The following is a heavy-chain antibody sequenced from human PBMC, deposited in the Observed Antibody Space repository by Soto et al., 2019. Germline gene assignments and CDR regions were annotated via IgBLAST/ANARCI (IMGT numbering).Heavy chain of an antibody. CDR3: ARTPIPGGSVVVVAAPGTFDI. CDR2: IYSGGST. D-gene: IGHD2-15*01. CDR1: GFTVSSNY. J-gene: IGHJ3*02. Sequence: EVQLVESGGGLVQPGGSLRLSCAASGFTVSSNYMSWVRQAPGKGLEWVSVIYSGGSTYYADSVQGRFTISRDNSKNTLYLQMNSLRAEDTAVYYCARTPIPGGSVVVVAAPGTFDIWGKGTMVTVSS. V-gene: IGHV3-66*01.